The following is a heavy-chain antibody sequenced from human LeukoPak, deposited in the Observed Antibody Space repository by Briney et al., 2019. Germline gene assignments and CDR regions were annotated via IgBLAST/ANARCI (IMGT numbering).Heavy chain of an antibody. CDR3: ARALNPLPGTYYFDY. Sequence: SETLSLTCTVSGASINSHYWSGIRQPAGQGLEWIGRIYISGSTNYNSSLQSRVTMSVDTSKNQFSLKLTSVTAADTAVYYCARALNPLPGTYYFDYWGQGTLVTVSS. J-gene: IGHJ4*02. CDR1: GASINSHY. D-gene: IGHD2-15*01. V-gene: IGHV4-4*07. CDR2: IYISGST.